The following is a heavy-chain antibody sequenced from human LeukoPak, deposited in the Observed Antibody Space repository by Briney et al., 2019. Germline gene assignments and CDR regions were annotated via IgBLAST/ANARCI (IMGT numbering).Heavy chain of an antibody. CDR1: GYTFTSYD. Sequence: ASVKVSCKASGYTFTSYDINWVRQATGQGLEWKGWMNPNSGNTGCSQKFQGRVTMTEDTSTDTAYMELSSLRSEDTAVYYCATPYCSGGSCYSLDPWGQGTLVTVSS. J-gene: IGHJ5*02. CDR2: MNPNSGNT. V-gene: IGHV1-8*01. D-gene: IGHD2-15*01. CDR3: ATPYCSGGSCYSLDP.